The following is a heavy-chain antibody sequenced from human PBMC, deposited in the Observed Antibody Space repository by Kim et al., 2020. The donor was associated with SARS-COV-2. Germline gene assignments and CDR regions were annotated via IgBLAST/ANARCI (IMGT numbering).Heavy chain of an antibody. CDR2: IRSDGGDK. CDR3: ARAGDYDSSGLYAFSRA. CDR1: GFDFSNSC. Sequence: GGSLRLSCAASGFDFSNSCMHWVRQAPGKGLVWVSRIRSDGGDKTYADSVKGRFTISRDNAKNTLYLQMNGLRTEDTAVYYCARAGDYDSSGLYAFSRAWGQGTRVTVSP. D-gene: IGHD3-22*01. J-gene: IGHJ5*02. V-gene: IGHV3-74*03.